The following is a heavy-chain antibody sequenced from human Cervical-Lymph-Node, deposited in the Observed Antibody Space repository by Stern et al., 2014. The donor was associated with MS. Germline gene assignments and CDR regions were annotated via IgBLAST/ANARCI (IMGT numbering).Heavy chain of an antibody. CDR2: IHYSGST. CDR1: GGSISTFY. Sequence: QVQLQESGPGLVKPSETLSLTCTVSGGSISTFYWNWIRQSPGKGLEVIGQIHYSGSTNYNPSLKSRVTISVDTSKNQFSLNLRSVTAADTAVYFCARRDYYDSSGYYDDAFDIWGQGTMVTVSS. J-gene: IGHJ3*02. V-gene: IGHV4-59*01. D-gene: IGHD3-22*01. CDR3: ARRDYYDSSGYYDDAFDI.